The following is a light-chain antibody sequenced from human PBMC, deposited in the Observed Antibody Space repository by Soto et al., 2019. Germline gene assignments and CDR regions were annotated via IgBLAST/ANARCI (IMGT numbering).Light chain of an antibody. CDR1: QSVSSSY. Sequence: EIVLTQSPGTLSLSPGERATLSCRASQSVSSSYLAWYQQKPGQAPRLLIYGASSRATGIPDRFSGSGSGTDFTLTISRLDPEDFAVYYCHQYGSSPWTFGQGTRLEIK. CDR3: HQYGSSPWT. V-gene: IGKV3-20*01. J-gene: IGKJ2*01. CDR2: GAS.